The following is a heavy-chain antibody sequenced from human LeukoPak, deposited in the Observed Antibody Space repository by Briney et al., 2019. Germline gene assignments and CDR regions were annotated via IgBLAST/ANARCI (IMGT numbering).Heavy chain of an antibody. J-gene: IGHJ4*02. CDR3: ARSDSSGYYSYFDY. CDR1: GYTFTSYD. V-gene: IGHV1-8*01. Sequence: ASVKVSCKASGYTFTSYDINWVRQATGQGLEWMGWMNPNSGNTGYAQKFRGRVTMTRNTSISTAYMELSSLRSEDTAVYYCARSDSSGYYSYFDYWGQGTLVTVSS. D-gene: IGHD3-22*01. CDR2: MNPNSGNT.